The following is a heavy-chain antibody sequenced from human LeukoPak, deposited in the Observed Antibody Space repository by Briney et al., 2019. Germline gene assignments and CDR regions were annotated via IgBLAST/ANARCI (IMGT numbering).Heavy chain of an antibody. CDR3: AKGGSTAWTAVDY. V-gene: IGHV3-23*01. D-gene: IGHD2-2*01. CDR2: ISDSAGAT. J-gene: IGHJ4*02. Sequence: PGGSLRLSCGASGFTFSNYVMTWVRQAPGKGLEWVSSISDSAGATYYADSVRGRFIISRDNSGSTLYLQINSLRADDTAAYYCAKGGSTAWTAVDYWGQGTLVTVSS. CDR1: GFTFSNYV.